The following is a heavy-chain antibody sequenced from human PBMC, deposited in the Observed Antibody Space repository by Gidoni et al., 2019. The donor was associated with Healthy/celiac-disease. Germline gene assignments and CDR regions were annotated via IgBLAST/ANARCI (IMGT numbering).Heavy chain of an antibody. V-gene: IGHV3-30*18. CDR2: ISYDGSNK. CDR3: AKGYLRFLEWLLPYYFDY. Sequence: QVQLVESGGGVVQPGRSLRLSCAASGFTFSSYGMHWFRQAPGQGLEWVAFISYDGSNKYYADSVKGRFTISRDNSKNTLYLQMNSLRAEDTAVYYCAKGYLRFLEWLLPYYFDYWGQGTLVTVSS. J-gene: IGHJ4*02. CDR1: GFTFSSYG. D-gene: IGHD3-3*01.